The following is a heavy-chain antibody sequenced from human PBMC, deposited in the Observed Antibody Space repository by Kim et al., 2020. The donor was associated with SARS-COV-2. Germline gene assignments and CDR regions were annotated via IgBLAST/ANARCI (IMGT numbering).Heavy chain of an antibody. V-gene: IGHV3-74*01. J-gene: IGHJ4*02. CDR2: INSDGSST. Sequence: GGSLRLSCAASGFTFSRSWMHWVRQAPGKGLVWVSRINSDGSSTSSADSVKGRFTISRDNAKTKLYLQMNSLRAEETAVYYCARVGHLGADYWGAQLYYFDYWGQGTLVTVSS. CDR3: ARVGHLGADYWGAQLYYFDY. D-gene: IGHD7-27*01. CDR1: GFTFSRSW.